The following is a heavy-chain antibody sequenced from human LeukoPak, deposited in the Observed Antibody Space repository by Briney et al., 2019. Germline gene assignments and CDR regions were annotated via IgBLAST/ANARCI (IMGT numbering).Heavy chain of an antibody. D-gene: IGHD2-2*01. Sequence: TGGSLRLSCAASGFTFSSYAMSWVRQAPGKGLEWVSAISGSGGSTYYADSVKGRFTISRDNSKNTLYLQMNSLRTEDTAVYYCARDHRQSYCSSTSCYPDYWGQGTLVTVSS. V-gene: IGHV3-23*01. CDR1: GFTFSSYA. CDR3: ARDHRQSYCSSTSCYPDY. J-gene: IGHJ4*02. CDR2: ISGSGGST.